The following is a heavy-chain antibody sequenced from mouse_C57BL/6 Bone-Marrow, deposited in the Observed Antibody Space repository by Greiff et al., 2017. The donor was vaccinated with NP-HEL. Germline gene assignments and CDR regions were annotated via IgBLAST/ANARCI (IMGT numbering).Heavy chain of an antibody. J-gene: IGHJ3*01. Sequence: EVHLVESGGGLVKPGGSLKLSCAASGFTFSSYAMSWVRQTPEKRLEWVATISDGGSYTYYPDNVKGRFTISRDNAKNNLYLQMSHLKSEDTAMYYCARGGWDPSYWGQGTLVTVSA. V-gene: IGHV5-4*01. CDR1: GFTFSSYA. CDR3: ARGGWDPSY. D-gene: IGHD4-1*01. CDR2: ISDGGSYT.